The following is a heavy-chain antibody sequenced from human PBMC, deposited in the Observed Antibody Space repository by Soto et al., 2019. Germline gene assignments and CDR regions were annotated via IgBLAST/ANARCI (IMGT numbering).Heavy chain of an antibody. Sequence: PGGSLRLSCAASGFTFSYYGIHWVRQAPGKGLEWVAVISYDGSNEYYADSVKGRFAISRDNSKNTLYLQMNSLRAEDTAVYYCAKDANQQWLAYYFDYWGQGTQVTVSS. CDR1: GFTFSYYG. J-gene: IGHJ4*02. V-gene: IGHV3-30*18. CDR3: AKDANQQWLAYYFDY. CDR2: ISYDGSNE. D-gene: IGHD6-19*01.